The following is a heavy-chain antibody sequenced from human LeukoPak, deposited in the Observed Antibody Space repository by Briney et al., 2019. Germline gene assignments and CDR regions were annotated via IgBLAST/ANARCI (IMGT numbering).Heavy chain of an antibody. J-gene: IGHJ3*02. CDR1: GYTFTDYY. CDR3: AVFPGIVGGTPLRNDAFDI. Sequence: ASVKVSCKASGYTFTDYYMHWVRQAPGQGLEWMGWINPSSGGTNYTQKFQGRVTMTRDTSISTAYMELSRLRSDDTAVYYCAVFPGIVGGTPLRNDAFDIWGQGTMVTVSS. D-gene: IGHD1-26*01. CDR2: INPSSGGT. V-gene: IGHV1-2*02.